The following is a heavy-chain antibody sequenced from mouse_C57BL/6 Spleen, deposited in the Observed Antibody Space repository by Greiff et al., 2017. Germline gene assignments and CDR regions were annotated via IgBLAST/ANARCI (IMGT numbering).Heavy chain of an antibody. CDR1: GFTFSSYA. Sequence: EVMLVESGGGLVKPGGSLKLSCAASGFTFSSYAMSWVRQTPEKRLEWVATISDGGSYTYYPDNVKGRFTMSGDNAKNNLYLQMSHLKSEDTAMYYCARGDYGYGAWFAYWGQGTLVTVSA. D-gene: IGHD2-2*01. CDR2: ISDGGSYT. J-gene: IGHJ3*01. V-gene: IGHV5-4*03. CDR3: ARGDYGYGAWFAY.